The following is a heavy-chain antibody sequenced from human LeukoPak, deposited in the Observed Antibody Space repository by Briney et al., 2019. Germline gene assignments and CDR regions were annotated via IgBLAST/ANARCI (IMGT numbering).Heavy chain of an antibody. CDR3: AKDLTTNGGSSIDY. CDR2: ISWNSGRI. J-gene: IGHJ4*02. D-gene: IGHD1-26*01. V-gene: IGHV3-9*01. CDR1: GFTFDDYA. Sequence: GRSLRLSCAASGFTFDDYAMHWVRQAPGKGLEWVSAISWNSGRIGYADSVKGRFTISRDNAKNSLYLQMNSLRSEDTALYYCAKDLTTNGGSSIDYWGQGTLVTVSS.